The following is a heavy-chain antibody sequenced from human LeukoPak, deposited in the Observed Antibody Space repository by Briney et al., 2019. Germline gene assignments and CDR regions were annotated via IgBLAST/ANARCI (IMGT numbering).Heavy chain of an antibody. D-gene: IGHD3-16*01. Sequence: PGGSLRLSCAASGFTFSRYGMNWVRQAPGKGLEWVAIVSYDGSVKYYADSVKGRFTISRDNSKNTLYLQMNSLRAEDTAVYYCARDGSALCAYRFGQQDYWGQGTLVTVSS. CDR1: GFTFSRYG. J-gene: IGHJ4*02. V-gene: IGHV3-30*03. CDR2: VSYDGSVK. CDR3: ARDGSALCAYRFGQQDY.